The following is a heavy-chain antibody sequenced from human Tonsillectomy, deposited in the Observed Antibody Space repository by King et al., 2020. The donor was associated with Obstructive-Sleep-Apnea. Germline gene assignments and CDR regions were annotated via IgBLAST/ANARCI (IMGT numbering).Heavy chain of an antibody. CDR3: ARDANWIVDY. D-gene: IGHD1-1*01. CDR1: GYSFSNYG. V-gene: IGHV1-18*01. J-gene: IGHJ4*02. CDR2: INVDDGHT. Sequence: QLVQSGGEVKKPGASVKVSCKASGYSFSNYGVTWVRQAPGQGLEWIGWINVDDGHTNYAQGLQDRVTVTMDTSTTTAYMELRSLRSDDTAVYYCARDANWIVDYWGQGTLVTVSS.